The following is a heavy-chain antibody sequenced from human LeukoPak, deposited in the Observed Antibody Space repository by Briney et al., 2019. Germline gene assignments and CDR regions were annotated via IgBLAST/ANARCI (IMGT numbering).Heavy chain of an antibody. Sequence: GASVKVPCKASGFTFTGYYIHWVRQAPGQGLEWMGYINPHSGVTNSPQKFQGRVTMTTDTSISAVYMELSSLISDDTAIYYCVREGNELLSKNFDYWGQGTLVTVSS. CDR2: INPHSGVT. J-gene: IGHJ4*02. D-gene: IGHD2-21*02. CDR3: VREGNELLSKNFDY. V-gene: IGHV1-2*02. CDR1: GFTFTGYY.